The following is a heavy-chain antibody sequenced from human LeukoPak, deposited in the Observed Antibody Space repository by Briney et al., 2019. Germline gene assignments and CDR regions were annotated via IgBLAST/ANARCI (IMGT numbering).Heavy chain of an antibody. J-gene: IGHJ5*02. Sequence: SETLSLTCTVSGGSISSGDYYWSWIRQPPGKGLEWIGYIYYSGSTYYNPSLKSRVTISVDTSKNQFSLKLSPVTAADTAVYCCARGERWFGESAFDPWGQGTLVTVSS. D-gene: IGHD3-10*01. CDR3: ARGERWFGESAFDP. V-gene: IGHV4-30-4*01. CDR1: GGSISSGDYY. CDR2: IYYSGST.